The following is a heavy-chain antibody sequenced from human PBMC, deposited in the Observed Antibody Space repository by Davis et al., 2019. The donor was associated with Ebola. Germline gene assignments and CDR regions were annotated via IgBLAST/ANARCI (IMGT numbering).Heavy chain of an antibody. D-gene: IGHD6-19*01. Sequence: ASVKVSCKASGYIFTTYAMHWVRQAPGQRLEWMGWVHGGNGNPKYSQRFQGRVTITTDTSASTAYLDLSSLRSDDTAVFYCARATFGYNSGWYADYWGQGTLVTVSS. CDR3: ARATFGYNSGWYADY. J-gene: IGHJ4*02. V-gene: IGHV1-3*01. CDR1: GYIFTTYA. CDR2: VHGGNGNP.